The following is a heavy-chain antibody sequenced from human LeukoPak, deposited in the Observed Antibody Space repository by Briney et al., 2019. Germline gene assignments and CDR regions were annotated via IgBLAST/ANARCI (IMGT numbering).Heavy chain of an antibody. J-gene: IGHJ4*02. CDR2: IKSKTDGGTR. V-gene: IGHV3-15*01. CDR3: TSYYYGSENYYDY. D-gene: IGHD3-10*01. Sequence: GGSLRLSCAASGFTFSNAWMSWVRQAPGKGLEWVGRIKSKTDGGTRDYAAPVKGRFTISRDDSENTLYLQMNSLKTEDTAVYYCTSYYYGSENYYDYWAQGTLVTVSS. CDR1: GFTFSNAW.